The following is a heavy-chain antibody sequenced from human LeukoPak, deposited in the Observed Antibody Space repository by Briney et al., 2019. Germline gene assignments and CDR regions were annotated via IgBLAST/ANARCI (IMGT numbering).Heavy chain of an antibody. Sequence: PGGSLRLSCAASGFTFSDHYMDWVRQAPGKGLEWVGRTRNKANSYTTEYAASVKGRFTISSDDSKNSLYLQMNSLKAEDTAVYYCARVFGSYRQSDYMDVWGKGTTVTISS. CDR2: TRNKANSYTT. J-gene: IGHJ6*03. V-gene: IGHV3-72*01. D-gene: IGHD3-16*02. CDR1: GFTFSDHY. CDR3: ARVFGSYRQSDYMDV.